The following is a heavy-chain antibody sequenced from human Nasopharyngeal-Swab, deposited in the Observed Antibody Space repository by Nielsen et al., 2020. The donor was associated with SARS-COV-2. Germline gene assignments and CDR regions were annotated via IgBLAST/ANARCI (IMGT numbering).Heavy chain of an antibody. D-gene: IGHD6-19*01. V-gene: IGHV1-2*06. CDR2: VNPNTGGT. Sequence: ASVKVSCKTSGYTFTGHFIHWVRQAPGQGLEWMGRVNPNTGGTDYAQNFQGRVIMPRDTSITTAYMELSSLTSDDTAVFYCARESKLGRRGWVYFDFWGQGALVTVSS. J-gene: IGHJ4*02. CDR3: ARESKLGRRGWVYFDF. CDR1: GYTFTGHF.